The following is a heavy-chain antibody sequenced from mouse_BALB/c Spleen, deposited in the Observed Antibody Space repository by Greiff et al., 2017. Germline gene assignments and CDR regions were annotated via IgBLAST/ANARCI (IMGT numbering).Heavy chain of an antibody. J-gene: IGHJ2*01. CDR1: GYTFTSYW. CDR3: TRLGLGRVDY. CDR2: IDPSDSYT. Sequence: VQLQQPGAELVKPGASVKMSCKASGYTFTSYWMHWVKQRPGQGLEWIGVIDPSDSYTSYNQKFKGKATLTVDTSSSTAYMQLSSLTSEDSAVYYCTRLGLGRVDYWGQGTTLTVSS. D-gene: IGHD4-1*01. V-gene: IGHV1S127*01.